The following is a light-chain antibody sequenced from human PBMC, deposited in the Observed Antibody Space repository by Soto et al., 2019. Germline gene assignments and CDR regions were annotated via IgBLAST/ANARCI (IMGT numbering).Light chain of an antibody. CDR3: SSYTSSSTLDV. CDR2: EVS. J-gene: IGLJ1*01. V-gene: IGLV2-14*01. CDR1: SSDVGGYNY. Sequence: QSVLTQPASVSGSPGQSITISCTGTSSDVGGYNYVSWYQQHPGKAPKLMIYEVSNRPSGASNRFSGSKSGNTASLTISGLQAGDEADYYCSSYTSSSTLDVFGTGTKVTVL.